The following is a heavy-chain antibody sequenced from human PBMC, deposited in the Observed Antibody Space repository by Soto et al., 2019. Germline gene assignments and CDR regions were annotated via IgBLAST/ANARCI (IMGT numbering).Heavy chain of an antibody. CDR1: GYTFTSYG. CDR2: ISAYNGNA. Sequence: ASVKVSCKASGYTFTSYGISWVRQAPGQGLEWMGWISAYNGNANYAQKLQGRVTMTTDTSTSTAYMELRSLRSDDTAVYYCARDRHYDFWSGYYLMDVWGHGTTVTVSS. D-gene: IGHD3-3*01. CDR3: ARDRHYDFWSGYYLMDV. V-gene: IGHV1-18*01. J-gene: IGHJ6*02.